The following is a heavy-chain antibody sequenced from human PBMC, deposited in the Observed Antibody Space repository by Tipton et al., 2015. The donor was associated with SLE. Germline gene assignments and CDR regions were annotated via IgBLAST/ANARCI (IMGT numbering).Heavy chain of an antibody. J-gene: IGHJ4*02. Sequence: TLSLTCTISCDSISHYYWGWIRQPPGKGLEWIGYLYTSATTNYNPSLKSRISISVETSGTQFSLRLTSVTAADTAVYYCWRGNDFWSGYYVNFDSWGQGTLVTVSS. D-gene: IGHD3-3*01. CDR1: CDSISHYY. CDR2: LYTSATT. CDR3: WRGNDFWSGYYVNFDS. V-gene: IGHV4-4*08.